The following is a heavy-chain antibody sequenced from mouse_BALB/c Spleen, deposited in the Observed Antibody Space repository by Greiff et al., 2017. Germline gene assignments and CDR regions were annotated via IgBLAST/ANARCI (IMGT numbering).Heavy chain of an antibody. D-gene: IGHD1-2*01. V-gene: IGHV1-14*01. Sequence: EVQLQQSGPELVKPGASVKMSCKASGYPFTSYVMHWVKQKPGQGLEWIGYINPYNDGTKYNEKFKGKATLTSDKSSSTAYMELSSLTSEDSAVYYCARRTATATGAYYAMDYWGQGTSVTVSS. CDR3: ARRTATATGAYYAMDY. J-gene: IGHJ4*01. CDR2: INPYNDGT. CDR1: GYPFTSYV.